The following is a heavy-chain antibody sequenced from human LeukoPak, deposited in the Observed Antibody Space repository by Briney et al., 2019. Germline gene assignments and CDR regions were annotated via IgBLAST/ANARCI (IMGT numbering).Heavy chain of an antibody. CDR2: IWYDGSNK. CDR1: GFTFSSYG. D-gene: IGHD2-21*02. Sequence: GGSLRLSCAASGFTFSSYGMHWVRQAPGKGLEWVAVIWYDGSNKYYADSVKGRFTISRDNSKNTPYLQMNSLRAEDTAVYYCARAYCGGDCSENWFDPWGQGTLVTVSS. CDR3: ARAYCGGDCSENWFDP. V-gene: IGHV3-33*01. J-gene: IGHJ5*02.